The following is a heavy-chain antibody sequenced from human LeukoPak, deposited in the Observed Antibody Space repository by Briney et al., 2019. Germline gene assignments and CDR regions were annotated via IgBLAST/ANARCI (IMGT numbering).Heavy chain of an antibody. J-gene: IGHJ6*02. CDR3: AKPHYGLLDV. CDR1: GFSFSTSP. D-gene: IGHD4-17*01. V-gene: IGHV3-23*01. CDR2: MNNGPGAT. Sequence: AGGSLRLSCAASGFSFSTSPMSWVRQPPGKGLEWVSAMNNGPGATFYRDSVRGRFTISRDDSKSTLYLQMNSLRAEDTGTYYCAKPHYGLLDVWGQGTTVTVSS.